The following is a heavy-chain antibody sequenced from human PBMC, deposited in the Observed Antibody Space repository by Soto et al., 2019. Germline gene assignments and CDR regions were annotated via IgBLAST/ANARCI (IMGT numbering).Heavy chain of an antibody. Sequence: PGGSRRLSCGASGFNFSSHWMHWVRQAPGKGLIWVSRIKSDGSSPIYAESVTGRFIISRDNAKNMLYLQMRSLRAEDTAVYHCANDYYSDSFHLGFYYGMDVWGQETTVTVS. J-gene: IGHJ6*02. D-gene: IGHD3-22*01. V-gene: IGHV3-74*01. CDR1: GFNFSSHW. CDR3: ANDYYSDSFHLGFYYGMDV. CDR2: IKSDGSSP.